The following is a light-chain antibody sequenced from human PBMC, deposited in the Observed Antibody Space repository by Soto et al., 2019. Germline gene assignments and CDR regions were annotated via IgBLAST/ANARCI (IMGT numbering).Light chain of an antibody. CDR3: TSWTTSTTMI. V-gene: IGLV2-14*03. CDR1: SSDIRAYNF. J-gene: IGLJ2*01. CDR2: DVN. Sequence: QSALTQPASVSGSPGQSITISLTGTSSDIRAYNFVSWYQQHTGKAPKLMLYDVNIRPSGVSNRFSGSKSGNTASLTISGLQAEDEADYYCTSWTTSTTMIFGGGTKVTVL.